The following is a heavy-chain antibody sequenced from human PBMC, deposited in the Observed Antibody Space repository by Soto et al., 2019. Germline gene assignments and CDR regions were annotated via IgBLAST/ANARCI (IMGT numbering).Heavy chain of an antibody. CDR2: IYPGDSDT. Sequence: GESLKISCKGSGYSFTSYWIGWVRQMPGKDLEWMGIIYPGDSDTRYSPSFQGQVTISADKSISTAYLQWSSLKASDTAMYYCARGRRESLSAAASDYWGQGTLVTVSS. CDR1: GYSFTSYW. J-gene: IGHJ4*02. V-gene: IGHV5-51*01. CDR3: ARGRRESLSAAASDY. D-gene: IGHD6-13*01.